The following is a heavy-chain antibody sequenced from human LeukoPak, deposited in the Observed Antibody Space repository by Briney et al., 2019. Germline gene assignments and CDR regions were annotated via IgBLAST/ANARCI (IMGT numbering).Heavy chain of an antibody. CDR1: GGSISSHY. D-gene: IGHD3-22*01. CDR2: IYYSGST. Sequence: PSETLSLTCTVSGGSISSHYWSWIRQPPRKGLEWIGYIYYSGSTNYNPSLKSRVTISVDTSKNQFSLKLSSVTAADTAVYYCARATGYYYAFDIWGQGTMVTVSS. J-gene: IGHJ3*02. V-gene: IGHV4-59*11. CDR3: ARATGYYYAFDI.